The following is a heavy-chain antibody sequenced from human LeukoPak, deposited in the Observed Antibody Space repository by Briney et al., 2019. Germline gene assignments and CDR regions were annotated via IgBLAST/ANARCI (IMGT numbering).Heavy chain of an antibody. CDR1: GFTFSSFG. CDR3: ARAFTSTGYYYVEY. J-gene: IGHJ4*02. Sequence: GRSLRLSCAASGFTFSSFGMHWVRQAPGKGREWVAVIWYDGNNKYYADSVKGRFTISRGNSKNTLYLQMNSLRAEDTAVYYCARAFTSTGYYYVEYWGQGTLVTVSS. D-gene: IGHD3-22*01. V-gene: IGHV3-33*01. CDR2: IWYDGNNK.